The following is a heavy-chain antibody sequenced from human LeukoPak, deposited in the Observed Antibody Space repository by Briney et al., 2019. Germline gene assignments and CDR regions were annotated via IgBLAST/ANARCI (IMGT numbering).Heavy chain of an antibody. J-gene: IGHJ4*02. CDR1: DYSISSAYY. D-gene: IGHD2-21*02. CDR2: IYHSGST. V-gene: IGHV4-38-2*02. CDR3: ARDQAYCGGDCYFDF. Sequence: SETLSLTCAVSDYSISSAYYWGWIRQPPGKGLEWIGSIYHSGSTDYNPSLKSRVTISVDTSKNQFSLKLRSVTAADTAAYYCARDQAYCGGDCYFDFWGQGTLVTVSS.